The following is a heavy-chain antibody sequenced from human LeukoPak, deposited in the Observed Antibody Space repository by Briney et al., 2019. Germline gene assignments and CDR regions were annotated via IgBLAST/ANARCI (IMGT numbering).Heavy chain of an antibody. CDR3: ARVTVVTAIIDY. CDR2: IIPIFGTA. D-gene: IGHD2-21*02. CDR1: GGTFSSYA. J-gene: IGHJ4*02. Sequence: ASVKVSCNASGGTFSSYAISWVRQAPGQGLEWMGGIIPIFGTANYAQKFQGRVTITADKSTSTAYMELSSLRSEDTAVYYCARVTVVTAIIDYWGQGTLVTVSS. V-gene: IGHV1-69*06.